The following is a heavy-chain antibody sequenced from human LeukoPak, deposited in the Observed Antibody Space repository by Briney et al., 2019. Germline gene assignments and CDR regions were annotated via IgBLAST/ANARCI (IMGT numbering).Heavy chain of an antibody. J-gene: IGHJ4*02. V-gene: IGHV3-11*04. CDR3: AKVAHYYYGSESYYFFEH. D-gene: IGHD3-10*01. Sequence: GGSLRLSCAASGFTFSDYYMSWIRQAPGKGLEWVSYISSSGSTIYYADSVKGRCTISRDNAKNSLYLQMNSLRVEDTATYYCAKVAHYYYGSESYYFFEHWGQGTPVTASS. CDR1: GFTFSDYY. CDR2: ISSSGSTI.